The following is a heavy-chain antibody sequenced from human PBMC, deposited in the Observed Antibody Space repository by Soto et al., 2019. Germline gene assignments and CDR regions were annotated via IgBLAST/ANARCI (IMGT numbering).Heavy chain of an antibody. V-gene: IGHV3-48*01. Sequence: EVQLVESGGGLVQPGGSLRLSCAASGFTFSSYSMNWVRQAPGKGLEWVSYISSSSSTIYYADSVKGRFTIARDNAKNSLYLQMNSLRAEDTAVYYAVAGTPFEYWGQGTLVIVSS. CDR3: VAGTPFEY. CDR1: GFTFSSYS. CDR2: ISSSSSTI. D-gene: IGHD6-19*01. J-gene: IGHJ4*02.